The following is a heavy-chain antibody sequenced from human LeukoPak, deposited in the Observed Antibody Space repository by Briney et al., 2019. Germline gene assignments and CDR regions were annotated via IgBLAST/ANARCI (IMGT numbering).Heavy chain of an antibody. CDR2: INNVGSHI. Sequence: GGSLRLSCAASGFTFSSSAMNWVRQAPGKGLEWVSSINNVGSHIYYADSVKGRFTISRDNAKNSLYLQMNSLRAEDTAVYYCAKGLRGYYYGMDVWGQGTTVTVSS. CDR1: GFTFSSSA. CDR3: AKGLRGYYYGMDV. V-gene: IGHV3-21*01. J-gene: IGHJ6*02.